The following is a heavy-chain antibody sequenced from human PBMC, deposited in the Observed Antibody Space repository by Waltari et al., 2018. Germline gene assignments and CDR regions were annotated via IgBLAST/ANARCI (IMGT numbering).Heavy chain of an antibody. CDR3: ARVGGIWGSYRYHYFDY. CDR2: INSDGSST. D-gene: IGHD3-16*02. V-gene: IGHV3-74*01. Sequence: EVQLVESGGGLVQPGGSLRLSCAASGFTFSSYWMHWVRQAPGKGLVWVSRINSDGSSTSYADSVKGRFTISRDNAKNTLYLQMNSLRAEDTAVYYCARVGGIWGSYRYHYFDYWGQGTLVTVSS. CDR1: GFTFSSYW. J-gene: IGHJ4*02.